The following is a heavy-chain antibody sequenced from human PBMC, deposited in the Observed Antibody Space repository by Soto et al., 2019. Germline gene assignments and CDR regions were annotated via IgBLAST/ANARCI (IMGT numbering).Heavy chain of an antibody. CDR1: GYSFTSYW. CDR3: ARLDYDILTGYTDAFDI. Sequence: GESLKISCKGSGYSFTSYWIGWVRQMPGKGLEWMGIIYPGDSDTRYSPSFQGQVTISADKSISTAYLQWSSLKASDTAMYYCARLDYDILTGYTDAFDIWGQGTMVTVSS. D-gene: IGHD3-9*01. CDR2: IYPGDSDT. V-gene: IGHV5-51*01. J-gene: IGHJ3*02.